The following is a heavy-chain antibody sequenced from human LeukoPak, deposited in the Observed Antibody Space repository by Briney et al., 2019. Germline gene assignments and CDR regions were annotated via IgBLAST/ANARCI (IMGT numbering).Heavy chain of an antibody. CDR2: ISWDGGST. Sequence: GGSLRLSCAASGFTFDDYAMHWVRQAPGKGLEWVSLISWDGGSTYYADSVKGRFTISRDNSKNSLYLQMNSLRAEDTAVYYCARDARGYYDSSGSYYFDYWGQGTLVTVSS. CDR1: GFTFDDYA. D-gene: IGHD3-22*01. J-gene: IGHJ4*02. V-gene: IGHV3-43D*03. CDR3: ARDARGYYDSSGSYYFDY.